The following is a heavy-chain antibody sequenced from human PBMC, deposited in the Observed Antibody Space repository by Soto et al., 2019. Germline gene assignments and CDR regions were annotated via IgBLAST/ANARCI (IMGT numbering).Heavy chain of an antibody. V-gene: IGHV3-7*01. CDR1: GFTFSSYW. D-gene: IGHD3-22*01. J-gene: IGHJ3*02. Sequence: GGSLRLSCAASGFTFSSYWMSWVRQAPGKGLGWVANIKQDGSEKYYVDSVKGRFTISRDNAKNSLYLQMNSLRAEDTAVYYCAKHDSSGYYKMGAFDIWGQGTMVTVSS. CDR3: AKHDSSGYYKMGAFDI. CDR2: IKQDGSEK.